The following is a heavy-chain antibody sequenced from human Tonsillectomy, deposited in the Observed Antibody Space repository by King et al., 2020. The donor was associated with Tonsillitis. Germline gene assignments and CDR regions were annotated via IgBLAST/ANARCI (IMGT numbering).Heavy chain of an antibody. CDR1: GDTFSRSA. CDR2: IVPVLGTT. D-gene: IGHD3-10*01. Sequence: QLVQSGTEVKKPGSSVKVSCKASGDTFSRSAISWVRQAPGQGLEWMGRIVPVLGTTNYAPYFRDRVTFTADTSTTTAYVELRSLRSDDTAVYYCAHSLYYLGAVSYFSSDWFDPWGQGTLVTVSS. CDR3: AHSLYYLGAVSYFSSDWFDP. J-gene: IGHJ5*02. V-gene: IGHV1-69*09.